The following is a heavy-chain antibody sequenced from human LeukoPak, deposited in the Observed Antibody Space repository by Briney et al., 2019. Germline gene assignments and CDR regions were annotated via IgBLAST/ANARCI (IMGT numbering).Heavy chain of an antibody. V-gene: IGHV3-11*01. Sequence: GGSLRLSCAASGFTFSDYHMSWIRQAPGKGLEWVSYISSSGTTIYYADSVKGRFTISRDNSKNTLYLQMDSLRAEDTAVYYCARAMMVVSNLWGVYDYWGQGTLVTVSS. CDR2: ISSSGTTI. CDR3: ARAMMVVSNLWGVYDY. D-gene: IGHD3-22*01. CDR1: GFTFSDYH. J-gene: IGHJ4*02.